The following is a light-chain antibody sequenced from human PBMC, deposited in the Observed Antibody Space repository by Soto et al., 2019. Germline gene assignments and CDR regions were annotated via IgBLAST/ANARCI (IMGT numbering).Light chain of an antibody. CDR3: HNYPGSPWT. CDR2: AAS. CDR1: QGMSTY. V-gene: IGKV1-27*01. Sequence: DIQMTQSPSSLSASVGDRVTITCRASQGMSTYLVWYQQKPGTVPKLLIFAASTLHSGLPSRFSGSVSGTDFALSICSLQAEDVATYYGHNYPGSPWTCGQGIKVDIK. J-gene: IGKJ1*01.